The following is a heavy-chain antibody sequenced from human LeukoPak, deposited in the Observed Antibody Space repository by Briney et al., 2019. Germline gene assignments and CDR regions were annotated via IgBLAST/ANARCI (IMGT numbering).Heavy chain of an antibody. D-gene: IGHD6-19*01. Sequence: SETLSLTCAVYGGSFSGYYWSWICQPPGKGLEWIGEINHSGSTNYNPSLKSRVTISVDTSKNQFSLKLSSVTAADTAVYYCARTAVDYFDYWGQGTLVTVSS. V-gene: IGHV4-34*01. CDR3: ARTAVDYFDY. J-gene: IGHJ4*02. CDR2: INHSGST. CDR1: GGSFSGYY.